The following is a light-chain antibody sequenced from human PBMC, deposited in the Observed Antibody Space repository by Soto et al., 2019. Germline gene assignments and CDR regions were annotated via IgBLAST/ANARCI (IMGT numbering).Light chain of an antibody. CDR1: QSFNNW. CDR3: QKSDGY. J-gene: IGKJ2*01. Sequence: DIQMTQSPSNLSASVGDRVTITCRAIQSFNNWVAWYQQKPGKAPKLLIYDAPTLQSGVPSRFRGSGSGTEFTLTISSLQPDDFATYYCQKSDGYFGQGTRLEIK. CDR2: DAP. V-gene: IGKV1-5*01.